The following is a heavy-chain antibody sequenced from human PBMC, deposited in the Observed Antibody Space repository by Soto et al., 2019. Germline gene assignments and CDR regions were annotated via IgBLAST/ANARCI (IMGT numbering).Heavy chain of an antibody. CDR2: TRNKANSYTT. CDR3: TRSGYSNGHWTFDY. J-gene: IGHJ4*02. CDR1: GFTFSDHY. D-gene: IGHD5-12*01. V-gene: IGHV3-72*01. Sequence: PGGSLRLSCAASGFTFSDHYMDWVRQAPGKGLEWVGRTRNKANSYTTEYAASVKGRFTISRDDSKHSLYLQMNSLKTEDTAVYYCTRSGYSNGHWTFDYWGQGTLVTVSS.